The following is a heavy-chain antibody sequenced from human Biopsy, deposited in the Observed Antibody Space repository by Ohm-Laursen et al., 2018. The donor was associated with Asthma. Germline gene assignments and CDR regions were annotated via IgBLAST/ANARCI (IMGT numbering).Heavy chain of an antibody. V-gene: IGHV3-30*03. D-gene: IGHD2-15*01. Sequence: SLRLSCAASGFAFRSYAMNWVRRAPGKGLEWVAVISYDGSITHYADSVKGRFTISRDNSKNTVYLDISSLRIEDTAVFYCGIVVAANPFQGDCWGQGTLVTVSS. CDR2: ISYDGSIT. CDR1: GFAFRSYA. CDR3: GIVVAANPFQGDC. J-gene: IGHJ4*02.